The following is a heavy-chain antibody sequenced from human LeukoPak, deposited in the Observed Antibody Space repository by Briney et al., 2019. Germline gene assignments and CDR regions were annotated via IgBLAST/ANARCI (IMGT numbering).Heavy chain of an antibody. Sequence: GGSLRLSCAASGFTFSSYAMSWVRQAPGKGLEWVSAISGSGGSAYYADSVKGRFTISRDNSKNTLYLQMNSLRAEDTAVYYCAKDLQDMGYFDWSGSGYWGQGTLVTVSS. D-gene: IGHD3-9*01. J-gene: IGHJ4*02. V-gene: IGHV3-23*01. CDR3: AKDLQDMGYFDWSGSGY. CDR1: GFTFSSYA. CDR2: ISGSGGSA.